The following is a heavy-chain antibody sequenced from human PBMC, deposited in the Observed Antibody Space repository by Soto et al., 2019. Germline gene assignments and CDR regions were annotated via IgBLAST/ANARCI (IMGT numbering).Heavy chain of an antibody. CDR2: ISGSGGST. V-gene: IGHV3-23*01. CDR1: GFTFSSYA. Sequence: GGSLRLSCAASGFTFSSYAMSWVRQAPGKGLEWVSAISGSGGSTYYADSVKGRFTISRDNSKNTLYLQMNSLRAEDTAVYYCAKVPVDFEFGELYYYGMDVWGQGTTVTVSS. CDR3: AKVPVDFEFGELYYYGMDV. J-gene: IGHJ6*02. D-gene: IGHD3-10*01.